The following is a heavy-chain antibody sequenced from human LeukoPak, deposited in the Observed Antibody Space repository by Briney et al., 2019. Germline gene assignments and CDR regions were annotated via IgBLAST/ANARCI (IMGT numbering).Heavy chain of an antibody. CDR1: GFTFSSYA. J-gene: IGHJ6*02. CDR2: IYSGGST. D-gene: IGHD5-24*01. Sequence: QSGGSLRLSCAASGFTFSSYAMSWVRQAPGKGLEWVSLIYSGGSTYYADSVKGRFTISRDNSKNTLYLQMNSLRAEDTAVYYCASRDKGYYYGMDVWGQGTTVTVSS. CDR3: ASRDKGYYYGMDV. V-gene: IGHV3-66*01.